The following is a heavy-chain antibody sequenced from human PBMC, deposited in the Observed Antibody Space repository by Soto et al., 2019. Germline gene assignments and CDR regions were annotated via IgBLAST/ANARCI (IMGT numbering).Heavy chain of an antibody. J-gene: IGHJ4*02. CDR1: GYTFTSYA. V-gene: IGHV1-3*01. CDR3: AREAAPITMVRGALDY. CDR2: INAGNGNT. D-gene: IGHD3-10*01. Sequence: QVQLVQSGAEVKKPGASVKVSCKASGYTFTSYAMHLVRQAPGQRLEWMGWINAGNGNTKYSQKFQGRVTITRDTSASTAYMELSSLRSEDTAVYYCAREAAPITMVRGALDYWGQGTLVTVSS.